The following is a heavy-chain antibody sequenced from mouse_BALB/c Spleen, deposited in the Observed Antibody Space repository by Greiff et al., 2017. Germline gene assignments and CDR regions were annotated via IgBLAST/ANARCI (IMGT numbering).Heavy chain of an antibody. CDR2: IDPANGNT. CDR1: GFTIKDTY. Sequence: VQLLQSGAELVKPGASVKLSCTASGFTIKDTYMHWVKQRPEQGLEWIGWIDPANGNTKYDPKFQGRATITADTTSNTAYLQLSSLTSEDTAVYYCSRSYYCFDYWGQGTTLTVSS. V-gene: IGHV14-3*02. D-gene: IGHD2-10*01. CDR3: SRSYYCFDY. J-gene: IGHJ2*01.